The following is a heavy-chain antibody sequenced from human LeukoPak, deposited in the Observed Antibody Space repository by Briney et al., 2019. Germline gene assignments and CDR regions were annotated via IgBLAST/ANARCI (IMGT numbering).Heavy chain of an antibody. J-gene: IGHJ4*02. D-gene: IGHD5-12*01. CDR1: GYTFTSYY. CDR3: ARADFMVATDY. Sequence: EASVKVSCKASGYTFTSYYMHWVRQAPGQGLEWMGIINPSGGSTSYAQKFQGRVTMTRDTSTSTVYMELSSLRSEATAVYYCARADFMVATDYWGQGTLVTVSS. V-gene: IGHV1-46*01. CDR2: INPSGGST.